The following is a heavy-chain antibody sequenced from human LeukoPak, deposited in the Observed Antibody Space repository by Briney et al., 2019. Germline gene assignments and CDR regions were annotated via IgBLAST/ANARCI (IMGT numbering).Heavy chain of an antibody. CDR1: GGSISSYY. V-gene: IGHV4-4*07. J-gene: IGHJ3*02. D-gene: IGHD3-22*01. Sequence: SETLSLTCTVSGGSISSYYWSWIRQPAGKGLEWIGRIYTSGSTNYNPSLKSRVTMSVDTSKNQFSLKLSSVTAADTAVYYCALTTNYYDSSGYHWSDAFDIWGQGTMVTVSS. CDR2: IYTSGST. CDR3: ALTTNYYDSSGYHWSDAFDI.